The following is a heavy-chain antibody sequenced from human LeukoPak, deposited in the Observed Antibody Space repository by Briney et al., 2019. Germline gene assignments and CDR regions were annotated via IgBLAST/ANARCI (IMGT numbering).Heavy chain of an antibody. J-gene: IGHJ4*02. D-gene: IGHD3-22*01. CDR2: IKQDGSEK. CDR1: GFTFSSYW. Sequence: GGSPRLSCAASGFTFSSYWMSWVRQAPGKGLEWVANIKQDGSEKYYVDSVKGRFTISRDNAKNSLYLQMNSLRAEDTAVYYCARVLSPPDSSGDYWGQGTLVTVSS. CDR3: ARVLSPPDSSGDY. V-gene: IGHV3-7*01.